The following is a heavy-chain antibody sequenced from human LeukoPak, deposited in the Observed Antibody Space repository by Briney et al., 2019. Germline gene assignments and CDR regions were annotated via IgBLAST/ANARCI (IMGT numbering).Heavy chain of an antibody. CDR1: GFTFSSYS. V-gene: IGHV3-21*06. Sequence: PGGSLRLSCAASGFTFSSYSMNWVRQAPGKGLEWVASIGPTGSDRYHADSIKGRFTISRDNANNFLYLQMNSLRAEDTAVYYCATETNGRHYDYWGQGTLFTVSS. J-gene: IGHJ4*02. CDR2: IGPTGSDR. D-gene: IGHD1-14*01. CDR3: ATETNGRHYDY.